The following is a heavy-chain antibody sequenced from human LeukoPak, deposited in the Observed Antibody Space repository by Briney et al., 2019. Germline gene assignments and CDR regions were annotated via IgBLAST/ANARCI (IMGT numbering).Heavy chain of an antibody. Sequence: GGSLRLSCAASAFTFSSYGMSWVRQAPGKGLEWVSAISGSGGSTYYADSVKGRFTISRDNSKNTLYLQMNSLRAEDTAVYYCAKQDIVVVPAAMLLDYWGQGTLVTVSS. V-gene: IGHV3-23*01. J-gene: IGHJ4*02. D-gene: IGHD2-2*01. CDR3: AKQDIVVVPAAMLLDY. CDR1: AFTFSSYG. CDR2: ISGSGGST.